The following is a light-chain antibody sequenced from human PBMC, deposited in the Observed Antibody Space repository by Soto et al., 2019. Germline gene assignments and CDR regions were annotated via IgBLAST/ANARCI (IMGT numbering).Light chain of an antibody. Sequence: DIQMTQSPSSRSASVGDRGTITCRASQSISSYLNWDHQKPGKAPTLLIYAASSLQSGVPSRFSGSGSGTDFTLTISSLQPADFATYYCQQSYSTPWTFGQGTKVEIK. V-gene: IGKV1-39*01. CDR1: QSISSY. J-gene: IGKJ1*01. CDR3: QQSYSTPWT. CDR2: AAS.